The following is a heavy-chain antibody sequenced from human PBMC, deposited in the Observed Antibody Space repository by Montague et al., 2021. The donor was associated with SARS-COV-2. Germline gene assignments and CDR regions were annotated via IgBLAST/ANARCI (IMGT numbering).Heavy chain of an antibody. V-gene: IGHV4-59*01. D-gene: IGHD2-15*01. J-gene: IGHJ4*02. CDR2: IYYSGSN. Sequence: SETRSLTCSVSGGSISTYYWSWIRQPPGKGLEWNGYIYYSGSNNYNPSLKSRVTISIDTSKNQFSLELSSVTAAAMAVYYCASPGGYCTGGSCYHVYWGQGTLVTVSS. CDR1: GGSISTYY. CDR3: ASPGGYCTGGSCYHVY.